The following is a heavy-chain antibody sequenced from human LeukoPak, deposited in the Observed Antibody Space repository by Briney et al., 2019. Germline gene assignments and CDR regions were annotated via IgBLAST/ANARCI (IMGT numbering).Heavy chain of an antibody. CDR1: GFTFSSYG. CDR3: ARTYSSSWGIIDY. Sequence: GGSLRLSCAASGFTFSSYGMHWVRQAPGKGLEWVAFIRYDGGVKYYADSVQGRFTISRDNSKNTLYLQMNSLRAEGTAVYYCARTYSSSWGIIDYWGQGTLVTVSS. D-gene: IGHD6-13*01. V-gene: IGHV3-30*02. CDR2: IRYDGGVK. J-gene: IGHJ4*02.